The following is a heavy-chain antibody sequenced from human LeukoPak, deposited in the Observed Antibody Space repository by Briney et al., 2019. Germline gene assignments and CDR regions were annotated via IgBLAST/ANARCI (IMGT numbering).Heavy chain of an antibody. CDR2: ISSSSTYI. J-gene: IGHJ4*02. V-gene: IGHV3-21*01. CDR1: GFTFSSYG. CDR3: AREYSSDYTPGY. Sequence: GGSLRLSCVASGFTFSSYGMNWVRQAPGRGLEWVSSISSSSTYIYYADSLKGRFTISRDNAKNSLYPQMNSLRTEDTAVYYCAREYSSDYTPGYWGQGTLVTVSS. D-gene: IGHD6-19*01.